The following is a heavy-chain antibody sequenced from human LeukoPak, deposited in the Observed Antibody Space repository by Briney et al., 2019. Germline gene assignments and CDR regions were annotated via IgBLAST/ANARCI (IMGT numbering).Heavy chain of an antibody. CDR2: IWYDGSNK. V-gene: IGHV3-33*06. J-gene: IGHJ4*02. CDR1: GFTFSTYG. Sequence: GGSLRLSCAASGFTFSTYGMHWVRQAPGKGLEWVALIWYDGSNKYYADSVKGRFTISGDNSKNTLYLQMNSLRAEDTAVYYCAKDLRYYDFWSGLADYWGQGTLVTVSS. D-gene: IGHD3-3*01. CDR3: AKDLRYYDFWSGLADY.